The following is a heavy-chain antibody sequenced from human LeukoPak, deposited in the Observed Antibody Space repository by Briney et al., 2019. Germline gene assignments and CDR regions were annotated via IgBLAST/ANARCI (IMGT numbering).Heavy chain of an antibody. D-gene: IGHD1-26*01. CDR3: ARGGSYLSAFDI. CDR1: GFTVSSNY. CDR2: IYSGGST. V-gene: IGHV3-53*01. J-gene: IGHJ3*02. Sequence: GGSLRLSCAASGFTVSSNYMSWVRQAPGKGLEWVSIIYSGGSTFYADSVKGRFTISRDNSKNTLYLRMNSLRAEDTAVYYCARGGSYLSAFDIWGQGTMLTVSS.